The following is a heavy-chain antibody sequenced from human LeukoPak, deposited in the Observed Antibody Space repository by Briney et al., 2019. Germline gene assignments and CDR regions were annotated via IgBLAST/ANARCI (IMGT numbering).Heavy chain of an antibody. CDR2: INPSGGST. Sequence: ASVKVSCKASGYTFTSYYMHWVRQAPGQGLEWMGIINPSGGSTSYAQKFQGRVTMTRDMSTSTVYMELSSLRSEDTAVYYCARDWLERHFGGWFDPWGQGTLVTVSS. D-gene: IGHD1-1*01. V-gene: IGHV1-46*01. CDR3: ARDWLERHFGGWFDP. CDR1: GYTFTSYY. J-gene: IGHJ5*02.